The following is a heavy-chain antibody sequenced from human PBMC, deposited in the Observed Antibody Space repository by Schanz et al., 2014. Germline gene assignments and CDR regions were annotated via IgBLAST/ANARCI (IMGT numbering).Heavy chain of an antibody. J-gene: IGHJ4*02. CDR1: GFTFSIYA. CDR2: ISSSSSTR. V-gene: IGHV3-48*01. Sequence: EVQLVESGGGLVQPGGSLRLSCSASGFTFSIYAMHWVRQAPGKGLEWVSYISSSSSTRYYADSVKGRFTISRDNSKNTLYLQMKSLRAEDTAVYYCAKSQGSSFDSWGQGTLVTVSS. D-gene: IGHD6-13*01. CDR3: AKSQGSSFDS.